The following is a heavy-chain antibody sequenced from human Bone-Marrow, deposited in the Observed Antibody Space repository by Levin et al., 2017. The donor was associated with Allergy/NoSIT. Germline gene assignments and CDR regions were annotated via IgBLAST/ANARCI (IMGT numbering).Heavy chain of an antibody. D-gene: IGHD4-17*01. CDR2: IYWDDDK. CDR1: GFSLSPSGVG. J-gene: IGHJ4*02. CDR3: AHIGERYGDGDYFDY. V-gene: IGHV2-5*02. Sequence: SGPTLVKPTQTLTLTCTFSGFSLSPSGVGVGWIRQPPGKALEWLALIYWDDDKHYSPSLKSRLTITKDTSKNQVVLTMTNMDPVDTATYYCAHIGERYGDGDYFDYWGQGTLVTVSS.